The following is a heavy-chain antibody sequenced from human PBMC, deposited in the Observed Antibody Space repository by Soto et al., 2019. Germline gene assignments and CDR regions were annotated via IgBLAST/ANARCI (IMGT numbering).Heavy chain of an antibody. CDR3: ARFYDSSGYYEDY. J-gene: IGHJ4*02. Sequence: SETLSLTCTVSGGSISSSSYYWGWIRQPPGKGLEWIGSIYYSGSTYYNPSLKSRVTISVDTSKNQFSLKLSSVTAADTAVYYCARFYDSSGYYEDYWGQGTLVTVYS. CDR2: IYYSGST. V-gene: IGHV4-39*01. D-gene: IGHD3-22*01. CDR1: GGSISSSSYY.